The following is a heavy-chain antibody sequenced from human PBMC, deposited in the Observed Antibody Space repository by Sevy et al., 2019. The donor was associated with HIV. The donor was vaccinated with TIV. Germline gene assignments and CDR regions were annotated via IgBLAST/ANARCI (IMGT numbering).Heavy chain of an antibody. CDR2: IIPLFGTA. D-gene: IGHD3-22*01. J-gene: IGHJ4*02. CDR3: ARDQQMFYYDSSGYRGHLFDY. CDR1: GGTFSSYA. V-gene: IGHV1-69*06. Sequence: ASVKVSCKASGGTFSSYAISWVRQAPGHRLEWMGGIIPLFGTANYAQKFQGRVTITADKSTSTAYMELSSLRSEDTAVYYCARDQQMFYYDSSGYRGHLFDYWGQGTLVTVSS.